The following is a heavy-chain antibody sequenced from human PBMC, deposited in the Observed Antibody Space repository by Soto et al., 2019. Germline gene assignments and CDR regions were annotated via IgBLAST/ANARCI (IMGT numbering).Heavy chain of an antibody. J-gene: IGHJ5*02. CDR2: ISTYNGKT. CDR1: GYSFTKFG. D-gene: IGHD2-15*01. Sequence: ASVKVSCKASGYSFTKFGISWVRQGPGQGLEWMGWISTYNGKTNYAQKFQGRVIMTTDTSTSTAYMELWSLKSDDTAVYYCARDRAVVALNNCFDPWGQGALVTFSS. V-gene: IGHV1-18*01. CDR3: ARDRAVVALNNCFDP.